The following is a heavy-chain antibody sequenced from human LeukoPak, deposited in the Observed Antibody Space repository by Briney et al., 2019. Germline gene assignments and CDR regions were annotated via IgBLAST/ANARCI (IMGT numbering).Heavy chain of an antibody. Sequence: SETLSLTCTVSGGSISGYYWSWIRQPPGKGLEWIGYIYYSGTTNYNPSLKSRVTISVDTSKNQFSLRLSSVTAADTAVYYCARDSGSNGFDIWGQGTMVTVSS. D-gene: IGHD3-22*01. CDR1: GGSISGYY. CDR3: ARDSGSNGFDI. J-gene: IGHJ3*02. V-gene: IGHV4-59*01. CDR2: IYYSGTT.